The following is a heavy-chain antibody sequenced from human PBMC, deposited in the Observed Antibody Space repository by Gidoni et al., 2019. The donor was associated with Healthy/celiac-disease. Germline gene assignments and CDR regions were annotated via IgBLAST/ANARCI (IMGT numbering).Heavy chain of an antibody. V-gene: IGHV3-33*01. Sequence: QVQLVESGGGVVQPGRSLRRSCAASGFTFSSYGMHWVRQAPGKGLEWVAVIWYDGSNKYYADSVKGRFTISRDNSKNTLYLQMNSLRAEDTAVYYCARDNINWNYGYYFDYWGQGTLVTVSS. J-gene: IGHJ4*02. CDR3: ARDNINWNYGYYFDY. D-gene: IGHD1-7*01. CDR1: GFTFSSYG. CDR2: IWYDGSNK.